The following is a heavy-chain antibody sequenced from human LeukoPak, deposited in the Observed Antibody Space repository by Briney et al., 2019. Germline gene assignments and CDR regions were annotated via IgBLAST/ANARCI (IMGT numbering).Heavy chain of an antibody. J-gene: IGHJ6*03. CDR2: IGAASDT. CDR3: ARGPPRGKYYYMDV. D-gene: IGHD1-1*01. Sequence: GGSLRLSCAASGFTFSSFDMHWVRQPTGQGLEWVSTIGAASDTYYPGSVEGRFTLSRDNAKNSLYLQMNSLTAGDTAVYYCARGPPRGKYYYMDVWGKGTAVTVSS. CDR1: GFTFSSFD. V-gene: IGHV3-13*01.